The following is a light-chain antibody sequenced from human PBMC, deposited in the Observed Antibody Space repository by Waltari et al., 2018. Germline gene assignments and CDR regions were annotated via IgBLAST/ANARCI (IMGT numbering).Light chain of an antibody. Sequence: ALTQPASVSGVPGTSITLSRPGTSGDGGPSNSFPWYHQHPGKAPKLIIYDVTKRPSGVSNRFSGSKSGNTASLTISGLQAEDEGTFYCSSSTDTTLWVFGGGTRVTVL. V-gene: IGLV2-14*03. J-gene: IGLJ3*02. CDR1: SGDGGPSNS. CDR3: SSSTDTTLWV. CDR2: DVT.